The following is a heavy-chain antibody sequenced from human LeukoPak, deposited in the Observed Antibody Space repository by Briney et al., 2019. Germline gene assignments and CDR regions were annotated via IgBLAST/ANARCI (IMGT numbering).Heavy chain of an antibody. V-gene: IGHV4-61*02. Sequence: SQTLSLTCTVSGGSISSGSYYWRWIRQPAGKGLEWIGRIYTSGSTNYNPSLKSRVTISVDTSKNQFSLKLSSVTAADTAVYYCARETGVWSGYSGSYQGGYYYYYYMDVWGKGTTVTVSS. CDR2: IYTSGST. CDR3: ARETGVWSGYSGSYQGGYYYYYYMDV. CDR1: GGSISSGSYY. J-gene: IGHJ6*03. D-gene: IGHD1-26*01.